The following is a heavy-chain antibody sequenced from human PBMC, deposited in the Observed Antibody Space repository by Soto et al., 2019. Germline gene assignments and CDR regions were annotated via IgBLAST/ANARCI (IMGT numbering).Heavy chain of an antibody. V-gene: IGHV1-2*02. CDR2: INPNSGGT. CDR1: GYTFTGYY. CDR3: ARERILTGYTYYYYYGMDV. Sequence: ASVKVSCKASGYTFTGYYMHWVRQAPGQGLEWMGWINPNSGGTNYAQKFQGRVTMTRDTSISTAYMELSRLRSDDTAVYYCARERILTGYTYYYYYGMDVCGQGTTVTVYS. D-gene: IGHD3-9*01. J-gene: IGHJ6*02.